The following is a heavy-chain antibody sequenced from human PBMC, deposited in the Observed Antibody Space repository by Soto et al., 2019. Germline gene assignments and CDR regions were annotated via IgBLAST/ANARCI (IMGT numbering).Heavy chain of an antibody. CDR2: MYYSGSI. J-gene: IGHJ4*02. CDR1: GGSINSGGYY. Sequence: QVQLRESGPGLVKPSQTLSLTCTVSGGSINSGGYYWNWIRQHPGKGLEWIGYMYYSGSIYYNPCLRSRVIISANTSENHFSLKLRTVTAPDTAVYFCARGYRQSGYSSSWVFDYWGQGTLVNVSS. V-gene: IGHV4-31*03. CDR3: ARGYRQSGYSSSWVFDY. D-gene: IGHD6-13*01.